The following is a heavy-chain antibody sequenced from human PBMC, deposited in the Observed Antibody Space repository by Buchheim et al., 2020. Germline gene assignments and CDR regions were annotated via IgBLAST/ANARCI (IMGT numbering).Heavy chain of an antibody. CDR2: INPSGGST. V-gene: IGHV1-46*03. J-gene: IGHJ6*02. CDR3: ARDLVVPAADYYYYYGMDV. D-gene: IGHD2-2*01. CDR1: GYTFTSYY. Sequence: QVQLVQSGAEVKKPGASVKVSCKASGYTFTSYYMHWVRQAPGQGLEWMGIINPSGGSTSYAQKFQGSVTMTRDTSTRTVLMELSSLGSEDTAVYYCARDLVVPAADYYYYYGMDVWGQGTT.